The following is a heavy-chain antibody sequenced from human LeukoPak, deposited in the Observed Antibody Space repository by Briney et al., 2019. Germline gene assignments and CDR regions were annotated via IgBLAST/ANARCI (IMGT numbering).Heavy chain of an antibody. V-gene: IGHV3-21*01. J-gene: IGHJ4*02. CDR1: GFTFSSYS. D-gene: IGHD3-22*01. Sequence: PGGSLRLSCAASGFTFSSYSMNWVRQAPGKGLEWVSSISSSSSYIYYADSVKGRFTISRDNAKNSLYLQMNSLRAEDTAVYYCARDTNYYDSSGYYFLVNDYWGQGTLVAVSS. CDR2: ISSSSSYI. CDR3: ARDTNYYDSSGYYFLVNDY.